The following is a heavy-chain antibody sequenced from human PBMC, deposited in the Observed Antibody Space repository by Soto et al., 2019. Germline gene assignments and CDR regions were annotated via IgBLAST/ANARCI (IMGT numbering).Heavy chain of an antibody. CDR2: INPNSGGT. D-gene: IGHD2-2*01. V-gene: IGHV1-2*02. CDR3: ARDLSGGPSVVTGRSCYGIDD. Sequence: ASVKVSCKASGYTFTGYYMHWVRQAPGQGLEWMGWINPNSGGTNYAQKVQGRVTMTRDTSISTAYMERSRLRSDDTAVNYGARDLSGGPSVVTGRSCYGIDDWGQGTTVTVSS. CDR1: GYTFTGYY. J-gene: IGHJ6*02.